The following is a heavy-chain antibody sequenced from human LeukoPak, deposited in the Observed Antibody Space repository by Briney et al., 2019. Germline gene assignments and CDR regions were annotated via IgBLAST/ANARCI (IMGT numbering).Heavy chain of an antibody. D-gene: IGHD5-18*01. CDR3: ARVGGGNTFGYVDD. CDR1: GLTVSSNY. V-gene: IGHV3-66*01. CDR2: FYNGINT. J-gene: IGHJ4*02. Sequence: GGSLRLSCAATGLTVSSNYMSWVRQAPGKGLEWVSVFYNGINTYYADSVKGRFTTSRDNSKNTLYLQMNSLRVEDTAVYFCARVGGGNTFGYVDDWGQATLVTVSS.